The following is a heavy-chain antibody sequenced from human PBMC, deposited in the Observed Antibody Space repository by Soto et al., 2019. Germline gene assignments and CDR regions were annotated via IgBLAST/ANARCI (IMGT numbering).Heavy chain of an antibody. V-gene: IGHV1-18*01. J-gene: IGHJ4*02. Sequence: QVQLVQSGAEVKKPGASVKVSCKASGYTFTSYGISWVRQAPGQGLEWMGWISAYNGNTNYAQKLQGRVTMTTDTATSTSCKELRSLRSDHTAVYYWARDQSNLVGGAPHGAVDYWGQGTLVTVFS. CDR3: ARDQSNLVGGAPHGAVDY. CDR1: GYTFTSYG. CDR2: ISAYNGNT. D-gene: IGHD1-26*01.